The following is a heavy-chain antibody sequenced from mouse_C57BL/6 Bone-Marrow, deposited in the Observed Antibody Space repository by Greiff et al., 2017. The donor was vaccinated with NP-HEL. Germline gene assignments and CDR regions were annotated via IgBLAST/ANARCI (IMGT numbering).Heavy chain of an antibody. Sequence: VQLQQSGPELVKPGASVKISCKASGYAFSSSWMNWVKQRPGQGLEWIGRIYPGDGDTTYNGKFKGKATLTAAKSSSTAYMQLSSLASEDSAVYFCARPITTVGFAYWDQGTLVTVTA. J-gene: IGHJ3*01. CDR2: IYPGDGDT. CDR3: ARPITTVGFAY. D-gene: IGHD1-1*01. V-gene: IGHV1-82*01. CDR1: GYAFSSSW.